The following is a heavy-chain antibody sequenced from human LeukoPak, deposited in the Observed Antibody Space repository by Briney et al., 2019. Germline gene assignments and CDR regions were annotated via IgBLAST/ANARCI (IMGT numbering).Heavy chain of an antibody. Sequence: SSETLSLTCALSTVSGSSGNWWSWVRQPPGKGLEWIGEVHKTGKTNYNPSLKTRVTISIDTSKSQFSLRLSSVTAADTAVYYCARDYYGSGTHLYWGQGTLVTVSS. CDR3: ARDYYGSGTHLY. D-gene: IGHD3-10*01. CDR2: VHKTGKT. V-gene: IGHV4-4*02. J-gene: IGHJ4*02. CDR1: TVSGSSGNW.